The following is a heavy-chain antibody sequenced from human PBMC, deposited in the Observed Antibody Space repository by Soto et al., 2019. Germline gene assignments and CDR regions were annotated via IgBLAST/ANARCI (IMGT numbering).Heavy chain of an antibody. V-gene: IGHV1-69*06. CDR1: GGTFSSYA. CDR3: ARGGYCSSTSCYKYYYGMDV. CDR2: IIPIFGTA. J-gene: IGHJ6*02. D-gene: IGHD2-2*02. Sequence: QVQLVQSGAEVKKPGSSVKVSCQASGGTFSSYAISWVRQAPGQGLEWMGGIIPIFGTANYAQKFQGRVTITADKSTSTAYMELSSLRSEDTAVYYCARGGYCSSTSCYKYYYGMDVWGQGTTVTVSS.